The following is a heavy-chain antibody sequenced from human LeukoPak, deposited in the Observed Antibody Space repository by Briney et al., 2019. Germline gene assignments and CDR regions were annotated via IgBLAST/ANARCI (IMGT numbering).Heavy chain of an antibody. CDR3: ASVVEMATISA. J-gene: IGHJ5*02. V-gene: IGHV3-48*03. CDR2: ISSSGSTI. D-gene: IGHD5-24*01. Sequence: GGSLRLSCAASGFTFSSYEVNWVRQAPGKGLEWVSYISSSGSTIYYADSVRGRFTISRDNAKNSLYLQMNSLRAEDTAVYYCASVVEMATISAWGQGTLVTVSS. CDR1: GFTFSSYE.